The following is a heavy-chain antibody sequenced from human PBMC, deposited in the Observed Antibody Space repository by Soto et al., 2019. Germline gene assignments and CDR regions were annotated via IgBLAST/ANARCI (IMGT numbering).Heavy chain of an antibody. CDR3: VKGVSYAFDI. CDR2: ISSNGGST. V-gene: IGHV3-64D*06. D-gene: IGHD3-16*01. Sequence: GSLRLSCAASGFTFSRYAMHWVRQAPGKGLEHVSTISSNGGSTDYADSVKGRFTISRDNSKNTLYLQMSSLRAEDTAVYYCVKGVSYAFDIWGQGTMVTVSS. J-gene: IGHJ3*02. CDR1: GFTFSRYA.